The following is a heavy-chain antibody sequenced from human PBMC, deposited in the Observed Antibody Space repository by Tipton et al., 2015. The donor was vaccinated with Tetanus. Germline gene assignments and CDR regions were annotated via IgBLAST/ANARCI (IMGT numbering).Heavy chain of an antibody. J-gene: IGHJ6*02. CDR3: AKGLGFYGMDV. Sequence: QLVQSGGGVVQSGRSLRLSCAASGFTFDDYGMHWVRQVPGKGLEWVSGITWNSGSIGYADSVKGRFTISRDNAKNSLYLQMNSLRAEDTALYYCAKGLGFYGMDVWGQGTTVTVSS. D-gene: IGHD3-3*01. CDR2: ITWNSGSI. CDR1: GFTFDDYG. V-gene: IGHV3-9*01.